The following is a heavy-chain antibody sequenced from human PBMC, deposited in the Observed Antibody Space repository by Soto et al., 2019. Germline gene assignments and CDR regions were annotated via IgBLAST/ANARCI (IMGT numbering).Heavy chain of an antibody. V-gene: IGHV3-7*01. J-gene: IGHJ4*02. CDR1: GFMFSAYW. CDR3: ARDFYGGYTYGPGDY. D-gene: IGHD5-18*01. Sequence: GALRLSCAASGFMFSAYWMSWVRQAPGKGLEWVANIHGDGGKIYYVDSVKGRFTISRDNAKRSLYLQMNSLRAEDTAVYYCARDFYGGYTYGPGDYWGQGALVTVSS. CDR2: IHGDGGKI.